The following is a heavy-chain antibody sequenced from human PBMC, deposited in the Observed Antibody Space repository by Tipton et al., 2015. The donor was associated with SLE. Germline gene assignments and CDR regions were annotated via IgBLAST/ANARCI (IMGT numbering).Heavy chain of an antibody. CDR2: IYYSGST. V-gene: IGHV4-31*11. J-gene: IGHJ4*02. Sequence: TLSLTCAVSGGSISSGGYYWSWIRQHPGKGLEWIGYIYYSGSTYYNPSPKSRVTISVDTSKNQFSLKLSSVTAADTAVYYCARDGRGVGAFFDYWGQGTLVTVSS. CDR3: ARDGRGVGAFFDY. D-gene: IGHD1-26*01. CDR1: GGSISSGGYY.